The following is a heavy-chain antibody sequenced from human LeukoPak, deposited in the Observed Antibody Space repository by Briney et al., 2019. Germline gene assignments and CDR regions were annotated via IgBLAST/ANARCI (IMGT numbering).Heavy chain of an antibody. D-gene: IGHD3-22*01. CDR1: RFTFSRYA. Sequence: GGSLRLSCAASRFTFSRYAMNWVRQAPGKGLEWVSAISGSGGSTYYADSVKGRFTISRDNSKNTLYLQMNSLRVEDTAVNYCAKNPQYYYDSSGFFEYWGQGTLVTVSS. CDR3: AKNPQYYYDSSGFFEY. CDR2: ISGSGGST. V-gene: IGHV3-23*01. J-gene: IGHJ4*02.